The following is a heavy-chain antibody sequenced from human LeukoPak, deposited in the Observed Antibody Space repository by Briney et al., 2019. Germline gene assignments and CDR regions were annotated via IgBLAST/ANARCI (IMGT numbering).Heavy chain of an antibody. CDR2: IYYSGST. V-gene: IGHV4-59*01. CDR1: GGSISSYY. CDR3: ARHGDSWPDGSGYYRGVYFDY. Sequence: SETLSLTCTVSGGSISSYYWSWIRQPPGKGLEWIGYIYYSGSTNYNPSLKSRVTISVDTSKNQFSLKLSSVTAADTAVYYCARHGDSWPDGSGYYRGVYFDYWGQGTLVTVSS. J-gene: IGHJ4*02. D-gene: IGHD3-22*01.